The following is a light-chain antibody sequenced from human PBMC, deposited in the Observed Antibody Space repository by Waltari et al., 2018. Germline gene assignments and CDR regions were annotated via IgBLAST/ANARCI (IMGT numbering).Light chain of an antibody. CDR2: SAS. Sequence: TVMTHAPATLSVFPGERATLSCRASQYVSTNLAWYQQKPGQSPRLLIYSASARATGVPARFGGSGSGTQFTLTINSVQSEDVALYYCQQYNNWPPITFGQGTRVQIK. CDR3: QQYNNWPPIT. CDR1: QYVSTN. V-gene: IGKV3-15*01. J-gene: IGKJ5*01.